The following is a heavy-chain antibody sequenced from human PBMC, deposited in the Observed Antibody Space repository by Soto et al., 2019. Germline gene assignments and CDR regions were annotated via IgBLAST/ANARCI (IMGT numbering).Heavy chain of an antibody. D-gene: IGHD4-17*01. CDR2: IFPIDDMA. CDR1: GGTFSGYG. J-gene: IGHJ3*01. Sequence: QVQLVQSGAEVKKPGSSVKVSCKASGGTFSGYGISWVRQAPGQRLEWMGRIFPIDDMASSAQKFQGRVTITADKSATTAYMELRSLRSEDTAVYYCARHGANPLSAFHAFDFWGQGTMVTVSS. V-gene: IGHV1-69*02. CDR3: ARHGANPLSAFHAFDF.